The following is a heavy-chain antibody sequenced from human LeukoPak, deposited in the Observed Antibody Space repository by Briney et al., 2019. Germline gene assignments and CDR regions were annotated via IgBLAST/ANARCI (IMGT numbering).Heavy chain of an antibody. V-gene: IGHV3-21*01. D-gene: IGHD5-12*01. J-gene: IGHJ4*02. CDR2: ISSSSSYI. Sequence: GGSLRLSCAASGFTFSSYSMNWVRQAPGKGLEWVSSISSSSSYIYYADSVKGRFTISRDNAKNSLYLQMNSLRTEDTAVYYCVRELTWVRDYWGQGTLVTVSS. CDR1: GFTFSSYS. CDR3: VRELTWVRDY.